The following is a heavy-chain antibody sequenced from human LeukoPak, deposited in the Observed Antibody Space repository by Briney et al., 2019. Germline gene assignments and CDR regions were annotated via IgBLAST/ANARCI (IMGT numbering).Heavy chain of an antibody. CDR1: GFTVSSNY. D-gene: IGHD3-22*01. V-gene: IGHV3-53*01. Sequence: PGGSLRLSCAASGFTVSSNYMSWVRQAPGKGLEWVSVIYSGGSTYYADSVKGRFTISRDNSKNTLYLQMNSLRAEDTAVYYCARGKEDSPYYYDSSGYYSSPYYFDYWGQGTLVTVSS. CDR2: IYSGGST. CDR3: ARGKEDSPYYYDSSGYYSSPYYFDY. J-gene: IGHJ4*02.